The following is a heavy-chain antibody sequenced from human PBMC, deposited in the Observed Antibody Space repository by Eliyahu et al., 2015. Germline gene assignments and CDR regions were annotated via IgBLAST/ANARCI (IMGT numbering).Heavy chain of an antibody. CDR1: GFTFXDXA. CDR3: AKDIGHFDFWRGHYEKGYYGMDV. V-gene: IGHV3-43*02. J-gene: IGHJ6*02. Sequence: EVQLVESGGGVIQPGGSLRLSCAASGFTFXDXAMHWVRQVPGKGLECVSLISGDGGSTYYADSVRGRFTISRDNSKNSLYLQMNSLRSEDTALYYCAKDIGHFDFWRGHYEKGYYGMDVWGQGTTVTVSS. D-gene: IGHD3-3*01. CDR2: ISGDGGST.